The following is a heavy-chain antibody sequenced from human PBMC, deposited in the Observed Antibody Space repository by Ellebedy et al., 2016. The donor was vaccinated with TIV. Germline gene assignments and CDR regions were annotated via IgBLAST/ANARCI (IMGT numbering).Heavy chain of an antibody. CDR1: GVSISGFH. V-gene: IGHV4-59*01. Sequence: MPSETLSLTCTVSGVSISGFHWTWIRQPPGKGLEWIGYIYFSGSSNYNPSLESRLTISIDKSKKQFSLRLSSVTAADTAVYYCAGAVAGIRYWGQGTLVTVSS. CDR2: IYFSGSS. CDR3: AGAVAGIRY. J-gene: IGHJ4*02. D-gene: IGHD6-19*01.